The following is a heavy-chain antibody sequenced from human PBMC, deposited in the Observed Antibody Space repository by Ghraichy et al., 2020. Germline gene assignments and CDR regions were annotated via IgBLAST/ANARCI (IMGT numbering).Heavy chain of an antibody. CDR2: IYYRGSP. D-gene: IGHD1-1*01. J-gene: IGHJ3*02. CDR1: GYSISSNNW. CDR3: ARQTGTTAFDI. Sequence: SQTLSLTCAVSGYSISSNNWWGWIRQPPGKGLEWIGYIYYRGSPYYNPSLQSRVTMLVDTSKNHFSLNLRSVTAVDTAVYYCARQTGTTAFDIWGQGTVVTVYS. V-gene: IGHV4-28*01.